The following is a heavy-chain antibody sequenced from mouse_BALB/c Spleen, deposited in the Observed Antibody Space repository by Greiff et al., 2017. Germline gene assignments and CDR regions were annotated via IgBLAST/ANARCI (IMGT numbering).Heavy chain of an antibody. CDR2: INPNNGGT. CDR1: GYTFTDYH. CDR3: ARDYGSSFAY. Sequence: EVQLQQSGPELLKPGASVKIPCKASGYTFTDYHMDWVKQSHGKSLEWIGDINPNNGGTIYNQKFKGKATLTVDKSSSTAYMELRSLTSEDTAVYYCARDYGSSFAYWGQGTLVTVSA. D-gene: IGHD1-1*01. V-gene: IGHV1-18*01. J-gene: IGHJ3*01.